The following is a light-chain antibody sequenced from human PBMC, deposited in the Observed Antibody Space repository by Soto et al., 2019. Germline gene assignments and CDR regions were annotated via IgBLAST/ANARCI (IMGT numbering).Light chain of an antibody. J-gene: IGLJ1*01. Sequence: QSALTQPASVSGSPGQSITISCTGTSCDIGSYNRVSWYQQHPGKAPKLIIYEVTDRPSGVSNRFSGSKSGNTASLTIFGLQAEDDAEYYCSSYTNINTRACVFGAGTKLTVL. CDR3: SSYTNINTRACV. V-gene: IGLV2-14*01. CDR1: SCDIGSYNR. CDR2: EVT.